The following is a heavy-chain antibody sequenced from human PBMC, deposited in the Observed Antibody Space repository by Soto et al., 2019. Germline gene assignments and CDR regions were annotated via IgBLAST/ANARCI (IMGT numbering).Heavy chain of an antibody. CDR2: ISGSGGST. CDR1: GYTFSSDA. CDR3: ALSPSRGDPDY. V-gene: IGHV3-23*01. J-gene: IGHJ4*02. Sequence: PGGSLRLSCAAPGYTFSSDAMSWVRQAPGKGLEWVSAISGSGGSTYYADSVKGRFTISRDNSKNTLYPQMNSLRAEDTAVYYCALSPSRGDPDYWGQGTLVSVSS. D-gene: IGHD2-21*02.